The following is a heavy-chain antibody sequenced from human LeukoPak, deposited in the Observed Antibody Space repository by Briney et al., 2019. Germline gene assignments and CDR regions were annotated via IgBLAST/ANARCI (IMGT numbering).Heavy chain of an antibody. Sequence: SETLSLTCTVSGGSISSSSYYWGWIRQPPGKGLEWIGSIYYSGSTYYNPSLKSRVTISVDTSKNQFSLKLSSVTAADTAVYYCARVLGYSSGYYYQFDYWGQGTLVTVSS. CDR1: GGSISSSSYY. CDR2: IYYSGST. D-gene: IGHD3-22*01. V-gene: IGHV4-39*07. J-gene: IGHJ4*02. CDR3: ARVLGYSSGYYYQFDY.